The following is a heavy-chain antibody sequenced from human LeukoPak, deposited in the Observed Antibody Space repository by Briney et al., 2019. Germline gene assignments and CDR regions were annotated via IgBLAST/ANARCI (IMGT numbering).Heavy chain of an antibody. D-gene: IGHD6-25*01. J-gene: IGHJ4*02. Sequence: GGSLRLSCAASGFTFSDFWMHWVRQAPGKGPEWLSRTSKDGSHTVYADSAKGRFPASRDNTKHTVYLEVTNLRPEDTAVYYCTRGGYSGSYYRFSWGQGTPVTVAS. CDR1: GFTFSDFW. CDR2: TSKDGSHT. V-gene: IGHV3-74*01. CDR3: TRGGYSGSYYRFS.